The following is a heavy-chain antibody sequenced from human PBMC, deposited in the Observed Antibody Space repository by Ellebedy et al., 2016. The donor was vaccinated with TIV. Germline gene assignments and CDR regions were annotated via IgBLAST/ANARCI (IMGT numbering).Heavy chain of an antibody. CDR1: GVSISGSTYY. J-gene: IGHJ4*01. Sequence: MPSETLSLTCTVSGVSISGSTYYWGWIRQPPGKGLEWIGSIHYSGRTYYNPSLKSRVTISVDTSENQFSLRLSSVTAADTAVYYCASQLPSYCSGGSCYPYYSDSWGQGTLVTVSS. V-gene: IGHV4-39*01. CDR3: ASQLPSYCSGGSCYPYYSDS. CDR2: IHYSGRT. D-gene: IGHD2-15*01.